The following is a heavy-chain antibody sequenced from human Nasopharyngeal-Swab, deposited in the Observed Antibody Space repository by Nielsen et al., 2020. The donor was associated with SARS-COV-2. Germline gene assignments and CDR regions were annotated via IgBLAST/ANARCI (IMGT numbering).Heavy chain of an antibody. V-gene: IGHV3-30*18. D-gene: IGHD5-18*01. Sequence: GASLAMSRAASGLTFSSYGMHWVRQCTVKGLEWVAVISYDGSNKYYADSVKGRFTISRDNSKNTLYLQMNSMRAEDTAVYYCAKALAAMDDYYYYCMDVWGQGTTVTVSS. CDR3: AKALAAMDDYYYYCMDV. CDR1: GLTFSSYG. J-gene: IGHJ6*02. CDR2: ISYDGSNK.